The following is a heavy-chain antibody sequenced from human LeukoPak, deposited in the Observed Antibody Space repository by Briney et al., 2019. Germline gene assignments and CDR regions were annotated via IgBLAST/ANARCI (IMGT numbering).Heavy chain of an antibody. Sequence: SETLSLTCTVSGGSISSYYWSWIRQPPGKGLEWIGYIYYSGSTNYNPSLTSRVTISVDTSKNQFSLKLSSVTAADTAVYYCARDLSGPLDYWGQGTLVTVSS. CDR3: ARDLSGPLDY. CDR2: IYYSGST. J-gene: IGHJ4*02. D-gene: IGHD6-19*01. V-gene: IGHV4-59*12. CDR1: GGSISSYY.